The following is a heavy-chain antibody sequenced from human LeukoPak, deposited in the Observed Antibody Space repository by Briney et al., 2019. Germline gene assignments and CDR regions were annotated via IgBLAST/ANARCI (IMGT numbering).Heavy chain of an antibody. Sequence: PSETLSLTCAVYAGSFSGYYWSWIRQPPGKGLEWIGEINHSGSTNYNPSLKSRVTIPVDTSKHQFSLKLSSVTAADTAVYYCARTGFIAARRQNRPVDYWGQGTLVTVSS. CDR1: AGSFSGYY. J-gene: IGHJ4*02. CDR3: ARTGFIAARRQNRPVDY. V-gene: IGHV4-34*01. CDR2: INHSGST. D-gene: IGHD6-6*01.